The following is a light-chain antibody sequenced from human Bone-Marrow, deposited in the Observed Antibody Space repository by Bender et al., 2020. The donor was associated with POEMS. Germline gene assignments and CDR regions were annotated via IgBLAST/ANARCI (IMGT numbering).Light chain of an antibody. CDR1: SSNIGTNF. Sequence: QSVLTQPPSASGTPWQRVTISCSGSSSNIGTNFVYWYQQLPGTAPKLLIYMNDQRPSGVPDRFSGSKSGTSASLAISGLRSEDEADYHCAAWDDSLSGLWVFGGGTKLTVL. CDR3: AAWDDSLSGLWV. V-gene: IGLV1-47*01. CDR2: MND. J-gene: IGLJ3*02.